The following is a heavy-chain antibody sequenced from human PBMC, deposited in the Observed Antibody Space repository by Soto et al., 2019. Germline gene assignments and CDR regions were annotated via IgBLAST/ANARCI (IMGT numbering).Heavy chain of an antibody. V-gene: IGHV3-7*01. CDR3: ASSLL. J-gene: IGHJ4*02. CDR2: LKEAGSEI. Sequence: EVQMVESGGGLVQPGGSLRLSCAASGFTFSRYWMYWVRQAPGKWLEWLANLKEAGSEIHYVASVKGRFTISRDNAMYSLYLQLHSLRVEDTAVYYCASSLLRGQGTLVAFS. CDR1: GFTFSRYW.